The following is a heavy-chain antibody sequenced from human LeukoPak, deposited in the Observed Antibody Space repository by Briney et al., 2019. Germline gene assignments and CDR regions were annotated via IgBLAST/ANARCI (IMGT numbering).Heavy chain of an antibody. V-gene: IGHV3-48*04. CDR1: GFTFSSFS. J-gene: IGHJ4*02. CDR3: AKGLYYYDRSGYYYDERFDY. CDR2: ISSSSGTI. D-gene: IGHD3-22*01. Sequence: GGSLRLSCAASGFTFSSFSINWVRQAPGKGLEWLSYISSSSGTIYYADSVKGRFTISRDNAKNSLYLQMNSLRAEDTAVYYCAKGLYYYDRSGYYYDERFDYWGQGTLVTVSS.